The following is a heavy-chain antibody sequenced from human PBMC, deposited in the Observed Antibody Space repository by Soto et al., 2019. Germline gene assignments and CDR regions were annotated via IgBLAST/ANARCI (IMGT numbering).Heavy chain of an antibody. Sequence: HPGGSLRLSCAASGFPFSSYGMNWVRQAPGKGLEWLSYISISSSSIYYADSVKGRFTISRDNAKNSLFLQMNSLRAEDTAVYYCARVDRTYGDDAFDIWGQDTMVTVSS. CDR3: ARVDRTYGDDAFDI. CDR1: GFPFSSYG. J-gene: IGHJ3*02. CDR2: ISISSSSI. D-gene: IGHD4-17*01. V-gene: IGHV3-48*01.